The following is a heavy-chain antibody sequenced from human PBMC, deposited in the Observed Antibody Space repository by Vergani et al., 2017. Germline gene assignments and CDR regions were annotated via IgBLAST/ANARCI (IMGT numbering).Heavy chain of an antibody. D-gene: IGHD2/OR15-2a*01. CDR2: ISGSGGTT. V-gene: IGHV3-23*01. CDR1: GFTFSSYA. J-gene: IGHJ4*02. Sequence: EVQVLESGGGLVQPGGSLRLSCAASGFTFSSYAMSWVRQAPGKGLEWVSAISGSGGTTYYADSVKGRFTISRDNSKNTLHLQMTGLRAEDTAVYYCAKDSNLYHWYYLDHWGQGTLVTVSS. CDR3: AKDSNLYHWYYLDH.